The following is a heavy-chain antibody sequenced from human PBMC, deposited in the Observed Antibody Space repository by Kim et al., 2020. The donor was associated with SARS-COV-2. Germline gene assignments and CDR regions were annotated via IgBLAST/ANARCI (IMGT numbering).Heavy chain of an antibody. J-gene: IGHJ4*02. CDR3: ARGVITATPSEFDY. D-gene: IGHD1-20*01. Sequence: SQKFQGRITITRDTSASTAYMELSSLRSEDTAVFYCARGVITATPSEFDYWGQGTLVTVSS. V-gene: IGHV1-3*01.